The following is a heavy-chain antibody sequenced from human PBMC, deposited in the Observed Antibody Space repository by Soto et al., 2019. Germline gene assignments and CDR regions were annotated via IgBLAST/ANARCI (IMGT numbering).Heavy chain of an antibody. CDR1: GGSISSYY. CDR3: ARDVTAAGYFDY. V-gene: IGHV4-59*01. D-gene: IGHD6-13*01. J-gene: IGHJ4*02. Sequence: QVQLQESGPGLVKPSETLSLTCTVSGGSISSYYWSWIRQPPGKGLEWIGYIYYSGSTNYNPSLKSRDTISVDTSKNQFSLKLSSVTAADTAVYYCARDVTAAGYFDYWGQGTLVTVSS. CDR2: IYYSGST.